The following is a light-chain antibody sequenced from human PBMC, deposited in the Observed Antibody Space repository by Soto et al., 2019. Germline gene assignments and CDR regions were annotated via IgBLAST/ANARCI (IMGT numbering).Light chain of an antibody. CDR1: QSVSSY. CDR3: QQRSNWPQT. Sequence: EIVLTQSPATLSLSPGERATLSCRASQSVSSYLAWYQQKPGQAPRLLIYDASNRATGIPARFSGSGSVTDFTLTISSLEPEDLAVNYCQQRSNWPQTFGQGTKVEIK. V-gene: IGKV3-11*01. J-gene: IGKJ1*01. CDR2: DAS.